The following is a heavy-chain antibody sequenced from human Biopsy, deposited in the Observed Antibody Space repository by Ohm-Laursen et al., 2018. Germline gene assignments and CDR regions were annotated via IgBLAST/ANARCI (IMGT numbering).Heavy chain of an antibody. CDR2: IYNTETT. Sequence: SDTLSLTCTVSGGSISSSTTYYWAWLRQPPGKGLEWIGSIYNTETTFYNPSLKSRVTISVDTSKNQFSLKVSSVTAADTALYFCARHPTGFWFDPWGHGTLVTVSS. V-gene: IGHV4-39*01. CDR1: GGSISSSTTYY. J-gene: IGHJ5*02. CDR3: ARHPTGFWFDP.